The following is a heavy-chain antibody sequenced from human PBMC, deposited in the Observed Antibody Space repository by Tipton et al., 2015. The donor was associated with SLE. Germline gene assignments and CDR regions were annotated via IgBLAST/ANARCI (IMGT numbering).Heavy chain of an antibody. D-gene: IGHD3-3*01. V-gene: IGHV4-39*07. CDR2: VYYGGRT. Sequence: LRLSCSVSGGSIDALYMYWAWIRQPPGQGPEWIGSVYYGGRTSYSPSLRSRVTISLDTSKSQFSLKVTSVTAADTAVYYCARRCGMGLYRWGQGTLVTVSS. CDR1: GGSIDALYMY. CDR3: ARRCGMGLYR. J-gene: IGHJ4*02.